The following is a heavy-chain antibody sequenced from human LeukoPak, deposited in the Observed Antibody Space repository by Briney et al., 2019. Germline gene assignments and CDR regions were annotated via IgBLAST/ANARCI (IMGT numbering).Heavy chain of an antibody. V-gene: IGHV3-66*01. D-gene: IGHD6-6*01. Sequence: GGSVRLSCAASGFIVSSKYMSWVRQAPGKGLEWVSVIYTDATTYYADSVRGGFTISRDNSKIMLNLQMNSRRAEDTAVYYCANSPGPGSSSPGDYWGQGTLVTVSS. CDR1: GFIVSSKY. CDR2: IYTDATT. J-gene: IGHJ4*02. CDR3: ANSPGPGSSSPGDY.